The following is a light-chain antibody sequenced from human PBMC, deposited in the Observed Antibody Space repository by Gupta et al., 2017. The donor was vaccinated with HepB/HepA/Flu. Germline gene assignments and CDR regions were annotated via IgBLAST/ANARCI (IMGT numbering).Light chain of an antibody. CDR1: QSISTW. V-gene: IGKV1-5*03. CDR3: QQYGGYPT. J-gene: IGKJ1*01. CDR2: KAS. Sequence: DIQMTQSPSTLSASIGDRITITCRASQSISTWLAWYQQKPGKAPNLLIYKASTLESGVPSRFSGSGSGTEFTLTISSLQPDDSATYFCQQYGGYPTFGQGTKVEIK.